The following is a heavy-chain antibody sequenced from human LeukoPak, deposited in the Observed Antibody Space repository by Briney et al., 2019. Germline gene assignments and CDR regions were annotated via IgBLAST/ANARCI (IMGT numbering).Heavy chain of an antibody. CDR3: ARGGIQVSGIDEFDY. D-gene: IGHD6-19*01. Sequence: QTGGSLRLSCAASGLTFIDYDMHWVRQVIGKGLEWVSAIGIRGDTHYSGSVKGRFTISRENAESSLYLQMNSLRAEDTAVYYCARGGIQVSGIDEFDYWGQGTLVTVSS. J-gene: IGHJ4*02. V-gene: IGHV3-13*01. CDR2: IGIRGDT. CDR1: GLTFIDYD.